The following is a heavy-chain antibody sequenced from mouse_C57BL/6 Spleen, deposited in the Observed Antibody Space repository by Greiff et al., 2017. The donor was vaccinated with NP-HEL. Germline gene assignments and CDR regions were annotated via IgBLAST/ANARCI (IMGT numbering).Heavy chain of an antibody. D-gene: IGHD2-4*01. Sequence: EVQVVESGGGLVQPGGSLSLSCAASGFTFTDYYMSWVRQPPGKALEWLGFIRNKANGYTTEYSASVKGRFTISRDNSQSILYLQMNALRAEDSATYYCASLYYDYDDRYFDVWGTGTTVTVSS. CDR3: ASLYYDYDDRYFDV. V-gene: IGHV7-3*01. J-gene: IGHJ1*03. CDR1: GFTFTDYY. CDR2: IRNKANGYTT.